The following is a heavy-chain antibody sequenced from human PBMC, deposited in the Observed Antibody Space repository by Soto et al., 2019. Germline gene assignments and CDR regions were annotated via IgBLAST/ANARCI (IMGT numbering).Heavy chain of an antibody. CDR1: GFTFSSYG. J-gene: IGHJ3*02. Sequence: QVQLVESGGGVVQPGRSLRLSCAASGFTFSSYGMHWVRQAPGKGLEWVAVISYDGSNKYYADSMKGRFTISRDNSKNTLYLQMNSLRAEDTAVYYCAPEAFDIWGQGTMVTVSS. CDR2: ISYDGSNK. CDR3: APEAFDI. V-gene: IGHV3-30*03.